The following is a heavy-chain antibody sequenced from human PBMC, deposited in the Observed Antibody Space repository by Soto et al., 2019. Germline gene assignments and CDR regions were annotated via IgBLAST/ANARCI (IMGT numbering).Heavy chain of an antibody. CDR2: ITGNGGST. Sequence: PGGSLRLSCAASGFSFSNSVMHWVRQAPGKGLEYVSAITGNGGSTFHANSVKGRFSISRDNSKNTLYLQMGSLRAEDMALYYCATSYSSGWYLDYWGLGTLVTVPQ. D-gene: IGHD6-19*01. CDR1: GFSFSNSV. CDR3: ATSYSSGWYLDY. J-gene: IGHJ4*02. V-gene: IGHV3-64*01.